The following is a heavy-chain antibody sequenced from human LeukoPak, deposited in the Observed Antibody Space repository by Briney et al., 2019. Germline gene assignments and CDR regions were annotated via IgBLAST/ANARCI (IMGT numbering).Heavy chain of an antibody. CDR2: IDPNSGDT. V-gene: IGHV1-2*06. D-gene: IGHD2-2*01. CDR1: GYTFTGYY. Sequence: GASVKVSCKASGYTFTGYYIHWMRQAPGLGLEWMGRIDPNSGDTNYAQKFQGRVTMTRDTSFSTAYMELSRLTSDDTAVYYCARITTALPAAFDYWGQGTLVTVSS. J-gene: IGHJ4*02. CDR3: ARITTALPAAFDY.